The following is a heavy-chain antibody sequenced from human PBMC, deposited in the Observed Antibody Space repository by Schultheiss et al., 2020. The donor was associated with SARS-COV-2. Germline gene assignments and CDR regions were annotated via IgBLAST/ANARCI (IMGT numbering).Heavy chain of an antibody. V-gene: IGHV3-23*01. CDR1: GFTFSSYS. J-gene: IGHJ4*02. CDR2: ISWNSGSI. D-gene: IGHD5-24*01. CDR3: ATSGVVEMATIKDY. Sequence: GGSLRLSCAASGFTFSSYSMNWVRQAPGKGLEWVSGISWNSGSIGYADSVKGRFTISRDNSKNTLYLQMNSLRAEDTAVYYCATSGVVEMATIKDYWGQGTLVTVSS.